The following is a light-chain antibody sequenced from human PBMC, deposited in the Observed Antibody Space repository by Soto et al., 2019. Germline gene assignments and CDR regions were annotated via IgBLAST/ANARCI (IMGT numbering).Light chain of an antibody. CDR1: QSVRSSY. V-gene: IGKV1-39*01. CDR3: QQTYSNPLT. J-gene: IGKJ4*01. Sequence: DIQLTQSPSTLSASVGDRVTITCRASQSVRSSYLAWYQQKPGQTPRILIYGASSRDTGIPDRFSGSGSGTDCTLSINSLQPEDFETYYCQQTYSNPLTFGGGTKVDIK. CDR2: GAS.